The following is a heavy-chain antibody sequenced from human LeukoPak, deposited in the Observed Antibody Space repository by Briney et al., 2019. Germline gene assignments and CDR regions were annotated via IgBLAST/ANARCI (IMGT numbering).Heavy chain of an antibody. CDR1: GFTFSSYW. CDR3: HLLAGTREWMVDY. J-gene: IGHJ4*02. D-gene: IGHD6-19*01. Sequence: PGGSLRLSCAASGFTFSSYWMSWVRQAPGKGLEWVANIKQDGSEKYYVDSVKGRFTISRDNAKNSLYLQMNSLRAEDTAVYYCHLLAGTREWMVDYWGQGTLVTVSS. V-gene: IGHV3-7*01. CDR2: IKQDGSEK.